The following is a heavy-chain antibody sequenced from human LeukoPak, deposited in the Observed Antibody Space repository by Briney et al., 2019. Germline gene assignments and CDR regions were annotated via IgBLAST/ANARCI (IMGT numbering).Heavy chain of an antibody. D-gene: IGHD2-2*01. CDR1: AFKFNNFG. CDR2: IRYDGSKG. V-gene: IGHV3-30*02. Sequence: GGSLTLSCAASAFKFNNFGMHWVRQAPGKGLEWVAFIRYDGSKGYYADSVEGRFTISRDNSNNMLYLEMNSLRPEDTAVYYCAQADVVVVPALIRFFEYWGQGTLVTVSS. CDR3: AQADVVVVPALIRFFEY. J-gene: IGHJ4*02.